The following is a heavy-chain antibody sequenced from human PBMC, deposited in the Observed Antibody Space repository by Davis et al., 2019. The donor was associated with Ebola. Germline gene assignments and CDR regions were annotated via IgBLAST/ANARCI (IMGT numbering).Heavy chain of an antibody. CDR2: IYPGDSDT. Sequence: GESLKISCKGSGYSFTNYWIDWVRQMPGKGLEWMGIIYPGDSDTRYSPSFQGQVTISVDRSITTAYLQWSSLRASDTAIYYCARQESLYGSSDYWGQGTLVTVSS. J-gene: IGHJ4*02. V-gene: IGHV5-51*01. D-gene: IGHD3-22*01. CDR1: GYSFTNYW. CDR3: ARQESLYGSSDY.